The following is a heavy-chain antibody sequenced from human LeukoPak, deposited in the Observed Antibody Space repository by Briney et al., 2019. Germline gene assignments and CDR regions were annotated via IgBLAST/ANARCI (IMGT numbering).Heavy chain of an antibody. CDR1: GFTFSSYW. CDR2: IKQHGSEK. CDR3: ARDRDYDFWSGSYGVPDAFDI. J-gene: IGHJ3*02. V-gene: IGHV3-7*01. Sequence: GGSLRLSCAASGFTFSSYWMSWVRQAPGKGLEWVANIKQHGSEKYYVDSVKGRFTISRDNAKNSLYLQMNSLRAEDTAVYYCARDRDYDFWSGSYGVPDAFDIWGQGTMVTVSS. D-gene: IGHD3-3*01.